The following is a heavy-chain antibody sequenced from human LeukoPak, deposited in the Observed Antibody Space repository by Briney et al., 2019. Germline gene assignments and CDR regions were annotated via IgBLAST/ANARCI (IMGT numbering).Heavy chain of an antibody. CDR2: INYSGST. Sequence: SETLSLTCTVSDGSISTYYWSWIRQPPGKGLEWIGYINYSGSTNYSPSLKSRVTISVDTSKNQFSLKLSSVTAADTAVYYCARAPDGGAFDIWGQGTMVTVSS. CDR3: ARAPDGGAFDI. J-gene: IGHJ3*02. D-gene: IGHD3-16*01. V-gene: IGHV4-59*01. CDR1: DGSISTYY.